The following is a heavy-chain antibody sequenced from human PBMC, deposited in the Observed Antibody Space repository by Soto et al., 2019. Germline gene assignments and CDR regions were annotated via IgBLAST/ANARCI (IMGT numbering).Heavy chain of an antibody. J-gene: IGHJ5*02. CDR1: GGSISSNSYY. D-gene: IGHD3-16*01. Sequence: SETLSLTYTVSGGSISSNSYYWAWIRQRPGKGLEWIGNIYYSGTTYYNPSLKSRVTISVDTSKNQFSLKLSSVTAADTAVYYCARGSFGPNWFDPWGQGTLVTVSS. V-gene: IGHV4-39*07. CDR2: IYYSGTT. CDR3: ARGSFGPNWFDP.